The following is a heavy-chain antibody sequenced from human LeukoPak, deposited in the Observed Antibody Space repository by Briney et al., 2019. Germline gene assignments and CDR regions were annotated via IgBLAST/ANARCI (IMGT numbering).Heavy chain of an antibody. Sequence: GASVKVSCKASGYTFTGYYMHWVRQAPGQGLEWMGWISVHNGNTNCAQNFQDRVTMTTDTSTSTAYMKLRSLRSDDTAVYYCARDSITYCGGECYSGYWGQGTLVTVSS. D-gene: IGHD2-21*01. CDR3: ARDSITYCGGECYSGY. CDR1: GYTFTGYY. V-gene: IGHV1-18*04. J-gene: IGHJ4*02. CDR2: ISVHNGNT.